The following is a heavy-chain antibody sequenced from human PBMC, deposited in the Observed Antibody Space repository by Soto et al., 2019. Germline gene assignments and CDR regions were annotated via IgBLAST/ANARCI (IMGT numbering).Heavy chain of an antibody. Sequence: GALVKVSCKASGYTLTSYGISWVRQAPGQGLEWMGWISAYNGNTNYAQKLQGRVTMTTDTSTSTAYMELRSLRSDDTAVYYCARDITIFGVVIIPGEGDLKDYNWFDPWGQGTLVTVSS. V-gene: IGHV1-18*01. J-gene: IGHJ5*02. CDR3: ARDITIFGVVIIPGEGDLKDYNWFDP. CDR1: GYTLTSYG. D-gene: IGHD3-3*01. CDR2: ISAYNGNT.